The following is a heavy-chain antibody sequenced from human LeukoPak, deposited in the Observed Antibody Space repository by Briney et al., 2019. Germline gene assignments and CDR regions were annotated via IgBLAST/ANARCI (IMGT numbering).Heavy chain of an antibody. CDR3: ANIAVAGQNPGSDY. V-gene: IGHV3-53*01. CDR2: IYSGGST. J-gene: IGHJ4*02. Sequence: PGGSLRLSCAASGFSVSSNYMNWVRQAPGKGLEWVSVIYSGGSTYYADSVKGRFTISRDNSKNTLYLQMNSLRAEDTAVYYCANIAVAGQNPGSDYWGQGTLVTVSS. CDR1: GFSVSSNY. D-gene: IGHD6-19*01.